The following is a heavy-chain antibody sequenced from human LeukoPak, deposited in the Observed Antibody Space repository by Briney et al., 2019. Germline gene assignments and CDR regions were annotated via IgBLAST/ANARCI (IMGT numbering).Heavy chain of an antibody. CDR2: INTNTGNP. CDR1: GYTFTSYA. J-gene: IGHJ6*02. Sequence: GASVKVSCKASGYTFTSYAMKWVRQAPGQGLEWMGWINTNTGNPTYAQGFTGRFVFSLDTSVSTAYLQISSLKAEDTAVYYCARADDLTEPSYYYYYGMDVWGQGTTVTVSS. CDR3: ARADDLTEPSYYYYYGMDV. V-gene: IGHV7-4-1*02. D-gene: IGHD1-20*01.